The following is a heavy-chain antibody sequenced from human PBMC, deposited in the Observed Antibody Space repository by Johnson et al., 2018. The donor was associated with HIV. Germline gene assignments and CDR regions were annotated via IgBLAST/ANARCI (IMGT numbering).Heavy chain of an antibody. CDR3: ARDHIRGYDSPNDAFDI. CDR1: GFTVSSNY. CDR2: ISSSGSTI. Sequence: QVQLVESGGGLVQPGESLRLSCAASGFTVSSNYMSWIRQAPGKGLEWVSYISSSGSTIYYADSVKGRFTISRDNVKNSLYLQMNSLRAEDTAVYYCARDHIRGYDSPNDAFDIWGQGTMVTVSS. D-gene: IGHD3-22*01. V-gene: IGHV3-11*04. J-gene: IGHJ3*02.